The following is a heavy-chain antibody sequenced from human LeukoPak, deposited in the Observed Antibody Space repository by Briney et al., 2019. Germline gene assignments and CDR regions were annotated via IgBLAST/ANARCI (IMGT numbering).Heavy chain of an antibody. D-gene: IGHD3/OR15-3a*01. CDR1: GYSISSGYD. V-gene: IGHV4-38-2*02. CDR3: AKGGIGPTTWSDP. Sequence: PSQTLSLTCTVSGYSISSGYDWGWIRQPPGKGLDWIGSIYHIGSTYYNPSLKSRVTISVATSKNQFSLKLTSVTAADPAFNYCAKGGIGPTTWSDPWGQGSLLTVSS. J-gene: IGHJ5*02. CDR2: IYHIGST.